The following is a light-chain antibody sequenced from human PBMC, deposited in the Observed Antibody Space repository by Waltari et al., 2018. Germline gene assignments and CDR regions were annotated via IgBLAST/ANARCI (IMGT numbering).Light chain of an antibody. CDR2: AVS. J-gene: IGKJ3*01. Sequence: DIQMTQSPSSLSASVGDRVTITCRASQSISTYLNWYQQKPGKAPKLLISAVSNLQSGVPSRFTGSGSGTDFTLTIISLQPEDFATYYCQQSYRTPFTFGPGTKVDI. CDR3: QQSYRTPFT. CDR1: QSISTY. V-gene: IGKV1-39*01.